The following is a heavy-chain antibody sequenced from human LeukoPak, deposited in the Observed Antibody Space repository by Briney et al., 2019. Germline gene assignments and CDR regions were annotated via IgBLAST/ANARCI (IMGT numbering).Heavy chain of an antibody. D-gene: IGHD4-17*01. CDR2: ITPYNDKT. J-gene: IGHJ4*02. CDR1: GYTFTTYG. V-gene: IGHV1-18*01. CDR3: AREWPDYGDYVFDY. Sequence: ASVKVSCKASGYTFTTYGISWVRQAPGQGLEWMGWITPYNDKTDYAQNLQGRVTMTTDTSTNTAYLELRTLRSDDTAVYYCAREWPDYGDYVFDYWGQGTLVTVSS.